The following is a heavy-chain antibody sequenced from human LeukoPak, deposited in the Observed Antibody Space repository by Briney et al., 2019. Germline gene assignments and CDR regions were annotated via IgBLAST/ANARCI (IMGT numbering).Heavy chain of an antibody. CDR2: ISGSGGST. V-gene: IGHV3-23*01. CDR3: ARRSGGNYYIDY. D-gene: IGHD2-21*02. CDR1: GFTFSSYA. Sequence: GGSLRLSCAASGFTFSSYAIPWVRQAPGKGLEWVSAISGSGGSTYYADSVKGRFTISRDNAKNSLYLQMNSLRDEDTAVYYCARRSGGNYYIDYWGQGTLVTVSS. J-gene: IGHJ4*02.